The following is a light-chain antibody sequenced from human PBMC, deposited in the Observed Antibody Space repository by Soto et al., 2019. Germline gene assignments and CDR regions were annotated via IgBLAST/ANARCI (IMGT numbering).Light chain of an antibody. CDR2: LAS. Sequence: DTVMTQSPLSLSVTPGEPASISCRAGQSLLYDNGNSYVDWYLQKPGQSPQLLIYLASNRASGGPDRFSGRGSGTDFTLKISRVVAEDVGVYYCMQALHTPNTFCQGTKLEIK. CDR1: QSLLYDNGNSY. CDR3: MQALHTPNT. V-gene: IGKV2-28*01. J-gene: IGKJ2*01.